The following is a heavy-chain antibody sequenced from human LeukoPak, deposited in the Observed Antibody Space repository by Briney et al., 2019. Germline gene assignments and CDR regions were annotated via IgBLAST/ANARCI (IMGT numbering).Heavy chain of an antibody. Sequence: ASVKVSCKASGYTFTGYYIHWVRQAPGQGLEWMAWINPDSGDSYSAPKFQGRFTMTRDTSISTASMEVSWLTSDDTAVYYCATGVATAFTYWGQGTLVTVSS. CDR3: ATGVATAFTY. CDR2: INPDSGDS. J-gene: IGHJ4*02. D-gene: IGHD5-12*01. CDR1: GYTFTGYY. V-gene: IGHV1-2*02.